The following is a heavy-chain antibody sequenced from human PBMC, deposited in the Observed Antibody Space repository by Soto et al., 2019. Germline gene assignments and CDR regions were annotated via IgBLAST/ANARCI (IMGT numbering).Heavy chain of an antibody. V-gene: IGHV3-23*01. CDR1: GFTFSSYA. J-gene: IGHJ4*02. D-gene: IGHD4-17*01. CDR3: AKVLDYGDYPIGSFDY. CDR2: ISGSGGST. Sequence: GGSLRLSCAASGFTFSSYAMSWVRQAPGKGLEWVSAISGSGGSTYYADSVKGRFTISRDNSKNTLYLQMNSLRAEDTAVYYCAKVLDYGDYPIGSFDYWGQGTLVTVSS.